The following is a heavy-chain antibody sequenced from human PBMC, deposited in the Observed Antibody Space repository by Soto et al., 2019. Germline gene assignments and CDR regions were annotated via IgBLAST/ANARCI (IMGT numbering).Heavy chain of an antibody. J-gene: IGHJ6*02. V-gene: IGHV3-74*01. CDR1: GFTFSSYW. CDR2: INSDGRST. Sequence: GGSLRLSCAASGFTFSSYWLHWVRQAPGKGLVWVSRINSDGRSTSYADSVKGRFTISRDNAKNTLYLQMHSLRAADTAVYYCASTVSSSYYYYYGIDVWGQGTTVTVSS. D-gene: IGHD6-13*01. CDR3: ASTVSSSYYYYYGIDV.